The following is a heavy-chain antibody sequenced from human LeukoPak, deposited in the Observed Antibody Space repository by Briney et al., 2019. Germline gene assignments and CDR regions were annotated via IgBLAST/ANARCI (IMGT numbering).Heavy chain of an antibody. J-gene: IGHJ4*02. Sequence: RGSLRLSCAASGFAFSTYWMHWVRQAPGKGLVWVSYIKSDGSSTSYADSVKGRFTISRDNAKNTLYLQMNSLRAEDTAVYYCARDRGYTQDYWGQGTLVTVSS. CDR1: GFAFSTYW. V-gene: IGHV3-74*01. CDR3: ARDRGYTQDY. CDR2: IKSDGSST. D-gene: IGHD5-12*01.